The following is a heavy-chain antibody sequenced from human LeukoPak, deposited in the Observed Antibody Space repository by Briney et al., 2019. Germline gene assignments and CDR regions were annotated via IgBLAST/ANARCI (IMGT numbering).Heavy chain of an antibody. CDR2: INTDTGNP. CDR1: GYTFTTYA. V-gene: IGHV7-4-1*02. Sequence: ASVKVSCKASGYTFTTYAMNWVRQAPGQGLEWMGWINTDTGNPTYAQGFTGRFVFSLHTSVSTAYLQISSLKAEDTAVYYCARGYCSGGSCHTCDYWGQGTLVTVSS. D-gene: IGHD2-15*01. J-gene: IGHJ4*02. CDR3: ARGYCSGGSCHTCDY.